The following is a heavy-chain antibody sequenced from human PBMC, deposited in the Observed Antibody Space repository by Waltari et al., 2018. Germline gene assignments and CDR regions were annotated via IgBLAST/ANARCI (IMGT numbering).Heavy chain of an antibody. J-gene: IGHJ4*02. V-gene: IGHV3-74*01. CDR2: NNGDGNSK. Sequence: EVHLVEAGGNIVQPGGSLRLTCAASGFSFSHSWMHWVRQVPGEGLVWVAHNNGDGNSKRYSDSVEGRFTISRDNTRNTLYLQMNSLRVEDTAGYYCARKGGRGYTYGPFYDDSWGQGTQVTVSS. D-gene: IGHD5-18*01. CDR3: ARKGGRGYTYGPFYDDS. CDR1: GFSFSHSW.